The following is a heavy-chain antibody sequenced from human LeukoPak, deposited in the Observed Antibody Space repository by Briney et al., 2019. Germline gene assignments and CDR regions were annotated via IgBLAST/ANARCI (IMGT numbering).Heavy chain of an antibody. CDR3: ARVPPDFSYYYYYYMDV. V-gene: IGHV4-30-2*01. D-gene: IGHD3-3*01. CDR1: GGSISSGGYY. CDR2: IYHSGST. J-gene: IGHJ6*03. Sequence: SETLSLTCTVSGGSISSGGYYWSWIRQPPGKGLEWIGYIYHSGSTYYNPFLKSRVTISVDRSKNQFSLKLSSVTAADTAVYYCARVPPDFSYYYYYYMDVWGKGTTVTVSS.